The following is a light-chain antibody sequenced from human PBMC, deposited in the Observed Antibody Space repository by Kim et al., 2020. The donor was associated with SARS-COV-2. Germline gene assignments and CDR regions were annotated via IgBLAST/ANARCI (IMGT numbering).Light chain of an antibody. J-gene: IGKJ4*01. V-gene: IGKV4-1*01. CDR2: WAS. CDR1: QTVSHRSNNKNY. Sequence: VTINCKSSQTVSHRSNNKNYLAWYKQNPGQPPKLLIYWASTRQSGVPDRFSGSGSATDFTLTISSLQAEDVAVYYCQQYYSSPLTFGGGTKVDIK. CDR3: QQYYSSPLT.